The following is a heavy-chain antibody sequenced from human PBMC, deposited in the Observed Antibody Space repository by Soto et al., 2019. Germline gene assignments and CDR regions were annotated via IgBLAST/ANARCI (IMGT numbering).Heavy chain of an antibody. CDR1: GFTFRSYE. Sequence: GGSLRLSCAASGFTFRSYEMHWVRQPPGKGLVWVSHINDDGSRTKYADSVKGRFTISRDNAENIVYLQMNSLRAEDTAVYYCARDLSGPFDNWGQGALVTVSS. CDR2: INDDGSRT. V-gene: IGHV3-74*03. J-gene: IGHJ4*02. CDR3: ARDLSGPFDN.